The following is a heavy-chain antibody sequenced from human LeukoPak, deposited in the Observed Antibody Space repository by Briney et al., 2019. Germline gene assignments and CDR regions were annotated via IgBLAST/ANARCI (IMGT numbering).Heavy chain of an antibody. Sequence: ASVKVSCKASGGTFSSYAISWVRQAPGQGLEWMGRIIPIFGTANYAQKFQGRVTITTDESTSTAYMELSSLRSEDTAVYYCARDNIVVVPAAIFSCWFDPWGQGTLVTVSS. CDR3: ARDNIVVVPAAIFSCWFDP. D-gene: IGHD2-2*01. CDR2: IIPIFGTA. V-gene: IGHV1-69*05. J-gene: IGHJ5*02. CDR1: GGTFSSYA.